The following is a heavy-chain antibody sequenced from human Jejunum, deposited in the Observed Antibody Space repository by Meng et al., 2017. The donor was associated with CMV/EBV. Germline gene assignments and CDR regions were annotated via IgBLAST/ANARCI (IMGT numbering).Heavy chain of an antibody. CDR1: GLTFSDYW. CDR3: AKGKSYFFEY. CDR2: ISGGGLPK. Sequence: CAVSGLTFSDYWMPWVRQAPGKGLEWVAYISGGGLPKYYADSMKGRITISRDNAKNSLYLQIDNVGVDDTAVYYCAKGKSYFFEYWGPGALVTVSS. J-gene: IGHJ4*02. V-gene: IGHV3-11*04. D-gene: IGHD3-10*01.